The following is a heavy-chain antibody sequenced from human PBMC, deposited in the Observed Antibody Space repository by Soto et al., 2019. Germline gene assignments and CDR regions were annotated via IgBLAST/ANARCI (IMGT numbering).Heavy chain of an antibody. Sequence: QLQLQESGPGLVKPSETLSLTCSVSADSINRDKYYWGWIRQPPGKGLEWIGSIYYRGNAYYNPSLQTRVTISLDTSRSQYSMKLNSVTAADSAVYFWARLEGLATISYSFDFWGPGALVTVSS. CDR1: ADSINRDKYY. V-gene: IGHV4-39*01. D-gene: IGHD3-9*01. J-gene: IGHJ4*02. CDR2: IYYRGNA. CDR3: ARLEGLATISYSFDF.